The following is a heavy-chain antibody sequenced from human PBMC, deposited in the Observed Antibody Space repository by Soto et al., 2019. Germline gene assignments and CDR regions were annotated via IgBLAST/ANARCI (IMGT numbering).Heavy chain of an antibody. Sequence: PGGSLRLSCAASGFSFSSYAMSWVRQAPGKGLEWVSAISGSGGSTYYADSAKGRFTISRDNSKNTLYLQMNSLRAEDTAVYYCAKEDTMIVVSSGPTDYWGQGTLVTVSS. V-gene: IGHV3-23*01. CDR3: AKEDTMIVVSSGPTDY. D-gene: IGHD3-22*01. CDR2: ISGSGGST. CDR1: GFSFSSYA. J-gene: IGHJ4*02.